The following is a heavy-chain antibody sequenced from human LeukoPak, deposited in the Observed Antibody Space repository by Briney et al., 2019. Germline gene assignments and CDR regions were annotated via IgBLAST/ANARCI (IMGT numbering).Heavy chain of an antibody. CDR3: ARVTGLELQACDY. D-gene: IGHD1-7*01. J-gene: IGHJ4*02. Sequence: PGGSLRLSCAASGLTFSSYAMHWVRQAPGKGLEWVPVISYDGSNKYYADSVKGRFTISRDNSKNTLYLQMNSLRAEDTAVYYCARVTGLELQACDYWGQGTLVTVSS. V-gene: IGHV3-30-3*01. CDR2: ISYDGSNK. CDR1: GLTFSSYA.